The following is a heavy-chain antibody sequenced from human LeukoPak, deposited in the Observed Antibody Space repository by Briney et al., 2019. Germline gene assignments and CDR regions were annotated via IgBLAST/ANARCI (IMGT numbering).Heavy chain of an antibody. CDR2: ISGDGGST. D-gene: IGHD2-21*01. CDR3: AKDILDCGGDCYPYGMDV. J-gene: IGHJ6*02. Sequence: GSLRLSCAASGFTFDDYAMHWVRQAPGKGLEWVSLISGDGGSTYYADSVKGRFTISRDNSKNSLYLQMNSLRTEDTALYYCAKDILDCGGDCYPYGMDVWGQGTTVTVSS. V-gene: IGHV3-43*02. CDR1: GFTFDDYA.